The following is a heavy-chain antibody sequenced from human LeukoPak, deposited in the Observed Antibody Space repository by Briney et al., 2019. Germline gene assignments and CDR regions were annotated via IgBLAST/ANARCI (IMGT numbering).Heavy chain of an antibody. V-gene: IGHV3-74*01. CDR3: ARRRVGGGLGGPFDP. Sequence: PGGSLRLSCAASGFTFSSYWMHWVRQAPGKGLVWVSRINSDGSSTSYADSVRGRFSISRDNAKNTLYLQMNSLRAEDTAVYYCARRRVGGGLGGPFDPWGQGTLVTVPS. CDR1: GFTFSSYW. D-gene: IGHD1-26*01. J-gene: IGHJ5*02. CDR2: INSDGSST.